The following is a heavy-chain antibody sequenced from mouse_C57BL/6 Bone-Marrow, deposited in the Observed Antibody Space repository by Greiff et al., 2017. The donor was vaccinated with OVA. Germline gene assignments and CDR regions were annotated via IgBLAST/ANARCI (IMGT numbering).Heavy chain of an antibody. Sequence: QVQLQQPGAELVKPGASVKLSCKASGYTFTSYWMQWVKQRPGQGLEWIGEIDPSDSYTNYNQKFKGKATLTVDTSSSTAYMQLSSLTSEDSAVYYCARPYYSNPWFAYWGQGTLVTVSA. CDR1: GYTFTSYW. V-gene: IGHV1-50*01. CDR3: ARPYYSNPWFAY. J-gene: IGHJ3*01. D-gene: IGHD2-5*01. CDR2: IDPSDSYT.